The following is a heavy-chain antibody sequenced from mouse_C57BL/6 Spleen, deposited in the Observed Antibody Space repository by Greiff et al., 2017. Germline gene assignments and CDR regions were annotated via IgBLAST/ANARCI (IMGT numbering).Heavy chain of an antibody. D-gene: IGHD1-1*01. Sequence: VHLVESGPGLVQPSQSLSITCTVSGFSLTSYGVHWVRQSPGKGLEWLGVIWSGGSTDYNAAFISRLSISKDNSKSQVFFKMNSLQADDTAIYYCATTVVGYFDVWGTGTTVTVSS. CDR2: IWSGGST. V-gene: IGHV2-2*01. CDR1: GFSLTSYG. CDR3: ATTVVGYFDV. J-gene: IGHJ1*03.